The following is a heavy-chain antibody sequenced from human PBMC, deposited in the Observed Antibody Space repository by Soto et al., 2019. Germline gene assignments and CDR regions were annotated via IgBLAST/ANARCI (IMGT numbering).Heavy chain of an antibody. CDR1: GFTFSSYA. J-gene: IGHJ2*01. CDR2: ISYDGSNK. D-gene: IGHD6-25*01. V-gene: IGHV3-30-3*01. CDR3: ARDAANWYFDI. Sequence: QVHLVESGGGVVQPGRSLRLSCAASGFTFSSYAMHWVRQAPGKGLEWVALISYDGSNKHYADSVQGRFTVSRDNSENSLYLQMNTLGPEDTAVYHCARDAANWYFDIWGPGTLVTVSS.